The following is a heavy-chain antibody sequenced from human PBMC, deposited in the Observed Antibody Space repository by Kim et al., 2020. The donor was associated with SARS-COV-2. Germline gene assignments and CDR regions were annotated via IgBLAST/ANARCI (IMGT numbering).Heavy chain of an antibody. CDR1: GFTFSNYA. Sequence: GGSLRLSCRTSGFTFSNYAMSWVRQPPGKGLEWVSSIRGSGGSTEYEQSVKGRFTISRDNSKNTLFLQMHSLRAEDTAMFYCAKYASGLYSGYFYSWGQG. D-gene: IGHD2-2*01. CDR2: IRGSGGST. V-gene: IGHV3-23*01. J-gene: IGHJ4*02. CDR3: AKYASGLYSGYFYS.